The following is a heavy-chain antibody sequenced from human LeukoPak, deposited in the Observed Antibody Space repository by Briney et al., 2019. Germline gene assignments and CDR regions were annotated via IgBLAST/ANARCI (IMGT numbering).Heavy chain of an antibody. D-gene: IGHD1-26*01. Sequence: GASVKVSCKASGYTFTGYYMHWVRQAPGQGLEWMGWINPNSGGTNYAQKFQGWVTMTRDTSISTAYMELSRLRSDDTAVYYCATSRASGSPDGVFDYWGQGTLVTVSS. J-gene: IGHJ4*02. CDR2: INPNSGGT. V-gene: IGHV1-2*04. CDR1: GYTFTGYY. CDR3: ATSRASGSPDGVFDY.